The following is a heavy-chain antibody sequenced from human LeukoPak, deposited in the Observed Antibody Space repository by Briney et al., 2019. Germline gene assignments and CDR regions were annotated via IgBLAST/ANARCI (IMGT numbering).Heavy chain of an antibody. Sequence: SETLSLTXTVSGGSISSYYWSWIRQPPGKGVEWIGYIYYSGSTNYNPSLKSRVTISVDTSKNQFSLKLSSVTAADTAVYYCARATRYYCDSSGYPYYFDYWGQGTLVTVSS. V-gene: IGHV4-59*01. CDR3: ARATRYYCDSSGYPYYFDY. J-gene: IGHJ4*02. D-gene: IGHD3-22*01. CDR2: IYYSGST. CDR1: GGSISSYY.